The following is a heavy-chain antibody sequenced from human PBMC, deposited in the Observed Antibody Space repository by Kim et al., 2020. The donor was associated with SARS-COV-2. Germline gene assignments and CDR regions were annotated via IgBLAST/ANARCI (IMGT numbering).Heavy chain of an antibody. V-gene: IGHV3-33*01. CDR2: IWYDGSNK. Sequence: GGSLRLSCAASGFTFSSYGMHWVRQAPGKGLEWVAVIWYDGSNKYYADSVKGRFTISRDNSKNTLYLQMNSLRAEDTAVYYCARDMTEATVVTPEGDWGQGTLVTVSS. D-gene: IGHD4-17*01. J-gene: IGHJ4*02. CDR1: GFTFSSYG. CDR3: ARDMTEATVVTPEGD.